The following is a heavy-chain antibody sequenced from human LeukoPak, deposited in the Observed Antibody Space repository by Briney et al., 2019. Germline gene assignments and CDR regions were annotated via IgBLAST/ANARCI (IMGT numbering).Heavy chain of an antibody. V-gene: IGHV1-69*04. D-gene: IGHD7-27*01. CDR1: GGTLSSYA. CDR3: ARGSRTGDIPDY. CDR2: IIPILGIT. J-gene: IGHJ4*02. Sequence: ASVKVSCKASGGTLSSYAISWVRQAPGQGLEWMGRIIPILGITNYAQKFQGRVTISADKTTSTVYMELSSLISEDTALYYCARGSRTGDIPDYWGQGTLVTVSS.